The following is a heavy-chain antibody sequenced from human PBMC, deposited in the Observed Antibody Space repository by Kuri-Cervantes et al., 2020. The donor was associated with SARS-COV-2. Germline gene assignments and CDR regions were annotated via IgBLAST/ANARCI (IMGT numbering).Heavy chain of an antibody. Sequence: GESLKISCAASGFTFSSYAMHWVRQAPGKGLEWVAVISYDGNNKYYADSVKGRFTISRDNSKNTLYLQMNSLRAEDTAVYYCASDTRTYYYDSSGYYSDYWGQGTLVTVSS. D-gene: IGHD3-22*01. CDR1: GFTFSSYA. CDR3: ASDTRTYYYDSSGYYSDY. CDR2: ISYDGNNK. V-gene: IGHV3-30-3*01. J-gene: IGHJ4*02.